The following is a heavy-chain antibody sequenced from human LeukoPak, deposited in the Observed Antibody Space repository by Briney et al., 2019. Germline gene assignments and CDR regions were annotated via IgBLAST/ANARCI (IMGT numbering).Heavy chain of an antibody. CDR2: INSSSSYI. J-gene: IGHJ4*02. D-gene: IGHD3-3*01. V-gene: IGHV3-21*01. CDR1: GFTFSSYS. Sequence: GGSLRLSCAASGFTFSSYSMNWVRQAPGKGLEWVSSINSSSSYIYYADSVKGRFTISRDNAKNSLHLQMNSLRAEDTAVYYCARGFVAIFGVVTPHFDYWGQGTLVTVSS. CDR3: ARGFVAIFGVVTPHFDY.